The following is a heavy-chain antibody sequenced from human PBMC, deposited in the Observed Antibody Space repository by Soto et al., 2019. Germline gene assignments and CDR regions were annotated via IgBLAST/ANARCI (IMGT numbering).Heavy chain of an antibody. CDR2: ISGSGGST. D-gene: IGHD3-3*01. CDR3: AKDEAGFWSGYQYPHFDY. CDR1: GFTFSSYA. Sequence: GGSLRLSCAASGFTFSSYAMSWVRQAPGKGLEWVSAISGSGGSTYYADSVKGRFTISRDNSKNTLYLQMNSLRAEDTAVYYCAKDEAGFWSGYQYPHFDYWGQGTLVTVSS. J-gene: IGHJ4*02. V-gene: IGHV3-23*01.